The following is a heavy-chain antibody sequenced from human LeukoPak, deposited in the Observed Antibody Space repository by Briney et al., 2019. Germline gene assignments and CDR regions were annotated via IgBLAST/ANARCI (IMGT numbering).Heavy chain of an antibody. CDR2: ISTSDDTI. V-gene: IGHV3-11*01. CDR3: AGGYGSGSFSA. J-gene: IGHJ5*02. Sequence: GSLRLSCAASGFSFGAYYMSWIRPAPGKGLELISYISTSDDTISYTDSVKGRFTISRDNAENSLYLQMNSLRAEDTAVYYCAGGYGSGSFSAWGQGTLVTASS. D-gene: IGHD3-10*01. CDR1: GFSFGAYY.